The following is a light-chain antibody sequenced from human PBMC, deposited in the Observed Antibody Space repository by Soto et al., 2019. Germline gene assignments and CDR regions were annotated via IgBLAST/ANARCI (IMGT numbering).Light chain of an antibody. J-gene: IGKJ4*01. CDR1: QSVSSTY. V-gene: IGKV3-20*01. CDR2: GAS. CDR3: EQYGRPPKLT. Sequence: EIVLTQSSGTLSLSQGERATRSCRASQSVSSTYLAWYQQKPGQAPRVLIYGASSRATGIPDRFSGSGSGTDFTLTISRLESEDFAVYYCEQYGRPPKLTVGGGSEVDIK.